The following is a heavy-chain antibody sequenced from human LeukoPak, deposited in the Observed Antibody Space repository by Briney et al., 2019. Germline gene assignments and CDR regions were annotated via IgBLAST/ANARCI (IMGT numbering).Heavy chain of an antibody. Sequence: PGGSLRLSCAASGFTFSGYAMSWVRQAPGKGLEWVSAINGNGGGTYYAEAVKGRFSISRDNSKNTLSLQMSSLRAEDTAVYYCAKRSPFDYWGQGTLVTVSS. J-gene: IGHJ4*02. CDR3: AKRSPFDY. CDR2: INGNGGGT. CDR1: GFTFSGYA. V-gene: IGHV3-23*01.